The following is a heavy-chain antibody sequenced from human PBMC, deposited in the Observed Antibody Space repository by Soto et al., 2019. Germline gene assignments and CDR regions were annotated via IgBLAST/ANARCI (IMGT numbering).Heavy chain of an antibody. J-gene: IGHJ4*02. CDR1: GLTFSSYA. CDR3: ARVRIFGVVD. V-gene: IGHV3-30-3*01. CDR2: ISYDGSNK. D-gene: IGHD3-3*02. Sequence: QVQLVESGGGVVQPGRSLRLSCAASGLTFSSYAMHWVRQAPGKGLEWVAVISYDGSNKYYADSVKGRFTISRDNSKNTLYLQMNSLRAEDTAVYYCARVRIFGVVDWGQGTLVTVSS.